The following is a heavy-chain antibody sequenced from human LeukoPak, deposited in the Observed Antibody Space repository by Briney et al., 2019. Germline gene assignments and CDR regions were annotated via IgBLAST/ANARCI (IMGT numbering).Heavy chain of an antibody. V-gene: IGHV1-18*01. J-gene: IGHJ4*02. CDR3: ARTAESDVLRYFDWLFADDY. Sequence: VASVKVSCKASGYTFTSYGISWVRQAPGQGLEWMGWISAYNGNTNYAQKFQGRVTITADKSTSTAYMELSSLRSEDTAVYYCARTAESDVLRYFDWLFADDYWGQGTLVTVSS. CDR2: ISAYNGNT. CDR1: GYTFTSYG. D-gene: IGHD3-9*01.